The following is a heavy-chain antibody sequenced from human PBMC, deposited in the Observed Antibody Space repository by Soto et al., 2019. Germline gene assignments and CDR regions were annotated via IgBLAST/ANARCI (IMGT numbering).Heavy chain of an antibody. D-gene: IGHD1-7*01. CDR1: GFAVSSNY. J-gene: IGHJ6*02. V-gene: IGHV3-66*01. CDR3: ARSRTGTTYGGMDV. Sequence: EVQLVESGGDLVQPGGSLRLSCAASGFAVSSNYMTWVRQAPGKGLEWVSVIHSGGDTHYADSVRGRFTISRDNSKNTLYLQTNSLRAADTAVYYCARSRTGTTYGGMDVWGQGTTVTVFS. CDR2: IHSGGDT.